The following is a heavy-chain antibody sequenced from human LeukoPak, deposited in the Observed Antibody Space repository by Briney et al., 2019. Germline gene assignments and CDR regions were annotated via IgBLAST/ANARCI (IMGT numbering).Heavy chain of an antibody. CDR3: AVAYSGNWFDP. D-gene: IGHD1-26*01. V-gene: IGHV4-34*01. Sequence: SETLSLTCAVYGGSFSGYYWSWIRQPPGKGLEWIGEINHSGSTNYNPSLKSRVTISVDTSKNQFSLKLSSVTAADTAVYYCAVAYSGNWFDPWGQGTLVTVSS. CDR1: GGSFSGYY. CDR2: INHSGST. J-gene: IGHJ5*02.